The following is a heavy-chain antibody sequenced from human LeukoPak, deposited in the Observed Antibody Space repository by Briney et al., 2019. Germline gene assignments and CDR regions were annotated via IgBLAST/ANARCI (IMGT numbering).Heavy chain of an antibody. J-gene: IGHJ6*02. CDR1: GLIFSNAW. Sequence: GGSLRLSCAVSGLIFSNAWMNWVRQAPGKGLEWVGRIKRETDGGTTDYAAPVKGRFTISRDDSKNTLYMQMNSLKTEDTAMYYCTTDSPHYYDSSGPMDAWGQGTTVTVSS. CDR2: IKRETDGGTT. CDR3: TTDSPHYYDSSGPMDA. V-gene: IGHV3-15*07. D-gene: IGHD3-22*01.